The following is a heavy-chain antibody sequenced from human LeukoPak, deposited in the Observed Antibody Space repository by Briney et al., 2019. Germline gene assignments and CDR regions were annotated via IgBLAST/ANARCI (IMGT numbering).Heavy chain of an antibody. CDR3: ARFRGSPYEEDAFDI. CDR1: GYTLTGYY. CDR2: INPNSGGT. D-gene: IGHD1-26*01. J-gene: IGHJ3*02. Sequence: ASLNVSCKASGYTLTGYYMHWMRQAPGQGLEWMGLINPNSGGTNYAQKFQGRVTMTNDTSISTAYMELSRLRSDDTAVYYCARFRGSPYEEDAFDIWVQGTMVTVSS. V-gene: IGHV1-2*06.